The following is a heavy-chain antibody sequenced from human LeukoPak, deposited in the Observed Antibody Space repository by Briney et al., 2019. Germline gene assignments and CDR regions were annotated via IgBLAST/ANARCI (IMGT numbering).Heavy chain of an antibody. D-gene: IGHD3-3*01. Sequence: GGSLRLSCAVSGFTFSDYYTDWVRQAPGKGLEWVGRIRNKANSYTTEYAASVKGRFTISRDDSKNSLYLQMNSLKAEDTAVYYCARGVLWSGYFYFDYWGQGTLVTVSS. CDR3: ARGVLWSGYFYFDY. CDR2: IRNKANSYTT. CDR1: GFTFSDYY. J-gene: IGHJ4*02. V-gene: IGHV3-72*01.